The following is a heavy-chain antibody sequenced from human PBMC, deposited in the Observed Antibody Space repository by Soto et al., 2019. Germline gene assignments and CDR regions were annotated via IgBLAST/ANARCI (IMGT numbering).Heavy chain of an antibody. CDR1: GFTFSSYW. J-gene: IGHJ4*02. V-gene: IGHV3-74*01. Sequence: EEQLVESGGGLVQPGGSLRLSYAAAGFTFSSYWMHWVRQAPGKGLVWVSRINPDGSITTYADSVKGRFTISRDNAKNTLYLQMNSLRGDDTAVYYCARVPIGKYGVWNYWGQGTLVTVSS. CDR2: INPDGSIT. D-gene: IGHD2-8*01. CDR3: ARVPIGKYGVWNY.